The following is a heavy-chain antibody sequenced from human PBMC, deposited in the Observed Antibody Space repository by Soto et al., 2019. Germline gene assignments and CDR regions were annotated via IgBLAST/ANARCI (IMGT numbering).Heavy chain of an antibody. CDR1: GFSLSTSGVG. CDR3: AHSITMVRGVTLPVLDY. V-gene: IGHV2-5*02. Sequence: QITLKESGPTLVKPTQTLTLTCTFSGFSLSTSGVGVGWIRQPPGKALEWLALIYWDDAKRYSPSLKSRLTITKHTPKNQVVLTMTNMDPVDTATYYRAHSITMVRGVTLPVLDYWGQGTLVTVSS. J-gene: IGHJ4*02. D-gene: IGHD3-10*01. CDR2: IYWDDAK.